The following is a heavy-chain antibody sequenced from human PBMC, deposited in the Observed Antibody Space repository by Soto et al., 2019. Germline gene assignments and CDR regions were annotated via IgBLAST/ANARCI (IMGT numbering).Heavy chain of an antibody. V-gene: IGHV4-34*01. CDR3: ERDSRRAHDY. Sequence: PSETLSLTCAVYGGSFSGYYWSWIRQPPGKGLEWIGEINHSGSTNYNPSLKSRVTISVDTSKNQFSLKLSSVTAADNAVYYCERDSRRAHDYWGQGTLVTVSS. J-gene: IGHJ4*02. CDR2: INHSGST. CDR1: GGSFSGYY.